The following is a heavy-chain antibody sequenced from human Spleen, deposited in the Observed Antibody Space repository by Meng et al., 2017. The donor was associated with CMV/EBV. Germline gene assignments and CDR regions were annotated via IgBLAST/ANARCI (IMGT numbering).Heavy chain of an antibody. Sequence: ASVKVSCKASGGTFSSYAISWVRQAPGQGLEWMGRISRHNGDTIYAQNFQGRVTMTTDTSTNTAYMELRSLRSDDTAVYYCAREGGYAIFGFTTFYLDSWGQGTLVTVSS. CDR2: ISRHNGDT. CDR3: AREGGYAIFGFTTFYLDS. J-gene: IGHJ4*02. CDR1: GGTFSSYA. D-gene: IGHD2-8*01. V-gene: IGHV1-18*01.